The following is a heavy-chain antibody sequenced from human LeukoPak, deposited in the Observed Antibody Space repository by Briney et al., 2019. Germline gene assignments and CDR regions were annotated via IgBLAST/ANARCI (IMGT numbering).Heavy chain of an antibody. D-gene: IGHD6-13*01. CDR2: IYYSGST. CDR1: GASFSSSTYY. J-gene: IGHJ4*02. V-gene: IGHV4-39*01. Sequence: SETLSLTCTVSGASFSSSTYYWGWIRQPPGKGLEWIGSIYYSGSTYYNPSLKSRVTMSVDTSKNQFSLKLSSVTAADTAVYYCARHAGGISATGTRPFDYWGQGTLVTISS. CDR3: ARHAGGISATGTRPFDY.